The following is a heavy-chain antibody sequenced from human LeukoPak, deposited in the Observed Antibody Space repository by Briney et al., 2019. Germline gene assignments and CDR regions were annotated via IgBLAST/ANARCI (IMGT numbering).Heavy chain of an antibody. CDR3: AKRGVVIRVILVGFHKEAYYFDS. CDR1: GLTLSNYA. Sequence: PGGSLRLSCAVSGLTLSNYAMSWVRQAPGKGLEWVAGISGRGGGTNYADSVKGRFTISRDNPKNTLYLQMNNLRADDTAVYFCAKRGVVIRVILVGFHKEAYYFDSWGQGALVTVSS. CDR2: ISGRGGGT. J-gene: IGHJ4*02. V-gene: IGHV3-23*01. D-gene: IGHD3-22*01.